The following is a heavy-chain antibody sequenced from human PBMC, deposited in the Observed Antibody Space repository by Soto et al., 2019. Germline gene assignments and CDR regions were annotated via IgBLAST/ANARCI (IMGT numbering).Heavy chain of an antibody. V-gene: IGHV1-46*03. CDR3: ARPLLMYDILTGTHNAFDI. J-gene: IGHJ3*02. D-gene: IGHD3-9*01. CDR1: GYTFTSYY. CDR2: INPSGGST. Sequence: GASVKVSCKASGYTFTSYYMHWVRQAPGQGLEWMGIINPSGGSTSYAQKFQGRVTMTRDTSTSTVYMELSSLRSEDTAVYYCARPLLMYDILTGTHNAFDIWGQGTMVTVSS.